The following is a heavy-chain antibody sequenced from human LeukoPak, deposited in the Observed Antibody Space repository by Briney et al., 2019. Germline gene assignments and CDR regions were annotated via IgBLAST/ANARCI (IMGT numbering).Heavy chain of an antibody. CDR1: GGSISSSSYY. V-gene: IGHV4-39*01. Sequence: PSETLSLTCTVSGGSISSSSYYWGWIRQPPGKGLEWIGSIYYSGSTYYNPSLKSRVTISVDTSKNQFSLKLSSVTAADTAVYYCARPSGPSTQQHQYYFDYWGQGTLVTVSS. D-gene: IGHD6-13*01. J-gene: IGHJ4*02. CDR3: ARPSGPSTQQHQYYFDY. CDR2: IYYSGST.